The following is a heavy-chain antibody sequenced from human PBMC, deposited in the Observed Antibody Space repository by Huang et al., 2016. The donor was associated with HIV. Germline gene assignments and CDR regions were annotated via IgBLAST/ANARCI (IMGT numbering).Heavy chain of an antibody. CDR2: IRYDGRNK. D-gene: IGHD3-22*01. CDR1: GFSFSRYG. CDR3: AKDKYYYDSTDAFDS. J-gene: IGHJ3*02. Sequence: QVQLVESGGGVVQPGGSLRLSCTASGFSFSRYGMHWVGQAPGKGLEWVAFIRYDGRNKYYGDSVKGRFTISRDNSKNTLYLQMNSLRAEDTAVYYCAKDKYYYDSTDAFDSWGQGTMVTVSS. V-gene: IGHV3-30*02.